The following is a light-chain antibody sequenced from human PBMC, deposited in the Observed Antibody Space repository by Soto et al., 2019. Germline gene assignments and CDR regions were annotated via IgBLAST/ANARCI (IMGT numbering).Light chain of an antibody. CDR3: QVWASTAEFFV. Sequence: SYELTHPPSVSVAPGQTGRITCGGEKIGIKIVHWYKQRPGQAPVAVVFDATDRPSGIPDRISASRSGDTATLTISRVDAGDEADYYCQVWASTAEFFVFGSGTKVTVL. CDR1: KIGIKI. CDR2: DAT. V-gene: IGLV3-21*02. J-gene: IGLJ1*01.